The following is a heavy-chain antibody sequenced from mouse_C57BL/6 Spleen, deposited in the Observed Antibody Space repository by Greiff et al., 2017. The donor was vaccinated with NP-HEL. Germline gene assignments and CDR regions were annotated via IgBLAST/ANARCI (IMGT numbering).Heavy chain of an antibody. Sequence: VQLQQSGPELVKPGASVKISCKASGYAFSSSWMNWVKQRPGKGLEWIGRIYPGDGDTNYNGKFKGKATLTADKSSSTAYMQLSSLTSEDSAVYFCARLSYGWYFDVWGTGTTVTVSS. V-gene: IGHV1-82*01. CDR1: GYAFSSSW. CDR2: IYPGDGDT. D-gene: IGHD1-1*01. CDR3: ARLSYGWYFDV. J-gene: IGHJ1*03.